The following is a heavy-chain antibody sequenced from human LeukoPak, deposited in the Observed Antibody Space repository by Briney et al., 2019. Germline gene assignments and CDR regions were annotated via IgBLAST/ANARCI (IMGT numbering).Heavy chain of an antibody. Sequence: PGGSLRLSCAASGFTFSSYAMSWVRQAPGKGLEWVSAIRDSGSSTHYADSVKGRFTTSRDNSKNTLYLQMDSLGAEDTAVYYCASSTGRHYYYAMDVWGQGTTVTVSS. CDR3: ASSTGRHYYYAMDV. CDR1: GFTFSSYA. V-gene: IGHV3-23*01. CDR2: IRDSGSST. J-gene: IGHJ6*02.